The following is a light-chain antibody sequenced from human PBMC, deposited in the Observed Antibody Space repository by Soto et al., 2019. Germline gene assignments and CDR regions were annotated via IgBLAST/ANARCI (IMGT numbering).Light chain of an antibody. CDR1: QSIRSY. CDR2: AAS. J-gene: IGKJ5*01. Sequence: DLQMTQSPSSLSASVGDIVTITCRASQSIRSYLNWYPQKPGKAPKLLIYAASSLQSGVPSRFSGSGSGTDFTLTISSLQPEDFATYYCQQSYSTSVFGQGTRLEIK. CDR3: QQSYSTSV. V-gene: IGKV1-39*01.